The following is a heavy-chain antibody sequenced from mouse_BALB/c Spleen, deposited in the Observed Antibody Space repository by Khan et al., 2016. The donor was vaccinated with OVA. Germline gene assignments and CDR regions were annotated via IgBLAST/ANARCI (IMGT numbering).Heavy chain of an antibody. CDR3: AKQIWSPYYGMDY. J-gene: IGHJ4*01. D-gene: IGHD1-1*02. Sequence: QVQLKQSGPGLVAPSQSLSITCTVSGFSLTDHGVSWIRQPPGKGLEWLGVIWGGGSTYYNSVLKSRLNISKDNSKTQVFLKMNILQTDDTAMYYCAKQIWSPYYGMDYWGQGTSVTVSS. V-gene: IGHV2-6-5*01. CDR2: IWGGGST. CDR1: GFSLTDHG.